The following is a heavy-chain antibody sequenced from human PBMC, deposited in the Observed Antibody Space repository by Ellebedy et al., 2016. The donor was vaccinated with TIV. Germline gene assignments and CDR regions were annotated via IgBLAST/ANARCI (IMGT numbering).Heavy chain of an antibody. Sequence: GESLKISCAASGFTFSSYAMSWVRQAPGKGLEWVSTISSTGSRTYYADSVEGRFIISRDNSKKTLYLQMNSLRADDTAVYYCATDRGYFTFDYWGQGSLITVSS. V-gene: IGHV3-23*01. CDR1: GFTFSSYA. CDR2: ISSTGSRT. D-gene: IGHD3-9*01. J-gene: IGHJ4*02. CDR3: ATDRGYFTFDY.